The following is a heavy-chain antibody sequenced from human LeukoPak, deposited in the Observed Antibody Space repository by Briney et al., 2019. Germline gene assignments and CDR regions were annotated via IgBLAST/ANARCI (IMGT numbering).Heavy chain of an antibody. Sequence: PGGSLRLSCAASGFTFDNYAMNWVRQAPGKGLEWVSGISGSGVNTYYGDSVKGRFTITIDMSKNPGFLQMNSLRGEDTAMYYCAKDISFNYGFHAMDAWGQGTTVSVSS. V-gene: IGHV3-23*01. CDR1: GFTFDNYA. CDR3: AKDISFNYGFHAMDA. J-gene: IGHJ6*02. CDR2: ISGSGVNT. D-gene: IGHD3-10*01.